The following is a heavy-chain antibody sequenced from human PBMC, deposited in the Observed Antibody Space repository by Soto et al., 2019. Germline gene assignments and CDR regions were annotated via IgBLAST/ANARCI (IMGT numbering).Heavy chain of an antibody. J-gene: IGHJ3*02. V-gene: IGHV1-69*13. Sequence: ASVKVSCKASGGTFSSYAISWVRQAPGQGLEWMGGIIPIFGTANYAQKFQGRVTITADESTSTAYMELSSLRSEDTAVYYCARDRGAGVVVYDAFDIWGQGTMVTVS. CDR2: IIPIFGTA. CDR3: ARDRGAGVVVYDAFDI. D-gene: IGHD3-22*01. CDR1: GGTFSSYA.